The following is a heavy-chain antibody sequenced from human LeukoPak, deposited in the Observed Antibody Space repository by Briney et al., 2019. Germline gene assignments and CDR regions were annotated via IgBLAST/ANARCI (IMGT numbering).Heavy chain of an antibody. CDR2: ISSSSSYI. CDR3: AKDYRMIAFGGVIGIDAFDI. J-gene: IGHJ3*02. CDR1: GFTFSNYG. V-gene: IGHV3-21*04. D-gene: IGHD3-16*02. Sequence: GGSLRLSCAASGFTFSNYGMNWVRQAPGKGLEWVSSISSSSSYIYYADSVKGRFTISRDNAKNTLFLQMNSLRAEDTALYYCAKDYRMIAFGGVIGIDAFDIWGQGTMVTVS.